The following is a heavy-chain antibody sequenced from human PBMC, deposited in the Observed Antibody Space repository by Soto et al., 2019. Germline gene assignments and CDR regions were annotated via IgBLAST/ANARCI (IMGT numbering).Heavy chain of an antibody. D-gene: IGHD3-10*01. CDR3: ATERVGEMATGGYFDR. Sequence: QVQLVQSGAEVKSPGSSVKVSCKASGGTFSNDAFSWVRQAPGQGLEWVGGIIPLFGTPNYAQDFQGRVIITADESSSTTYMELTSLRSEDTAVYCCATERVGEMATGGYFDRWGQGTLVTVSS. J-gene: IGHJ4*02. V-gene: IGHV1-69*01. CDR1: GGTFSNDA. CDR2: IIPLFGTP.